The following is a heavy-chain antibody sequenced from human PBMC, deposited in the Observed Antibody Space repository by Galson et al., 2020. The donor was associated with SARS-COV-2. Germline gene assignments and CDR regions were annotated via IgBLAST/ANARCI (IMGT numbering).Heavy chain of an antibody. Sequence: SETLSLTCTVSGGSISSSSYYWGWIRQPPGKGLEWIGSIYYSGSTYYNPSLKSRVTISVDTSKNQFSLKLSSVTAADTAVYYCARVNGGSYSYYFDYWGQGTLVTVSS. CDR3: ARVNGGSYSYYFDY. CDR1: GGSISSSSYY. D-gene: IGHD1-26*01. CDR2: IYYSGST. J-gene: IGHJ4*02. V-gene: IGHV4-39*07.